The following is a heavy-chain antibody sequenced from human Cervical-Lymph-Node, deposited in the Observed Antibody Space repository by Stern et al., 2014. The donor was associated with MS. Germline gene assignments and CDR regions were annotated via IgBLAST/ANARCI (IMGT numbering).Heavy chain of an antibody. CDR3: ARGGWLVGATPHDGFDI. J-gene: IGHJ3*02. Sequence: VQLVESGPGLVRPSETLSLTCTVSGVPISSYYWSWIRQPPGKGLEWIVYVYSSGSTNYNPSLKSRVAISVDTSKNQFSLKLSSVTAADTAVYYCARGGWLVGATPHDGFDILGQGTMVTVSS. V-gene: IGHV4-59*01. CDR1: GVPISSYY. D-gene: IGHD1-26*01. CDR2: VYSSGST.